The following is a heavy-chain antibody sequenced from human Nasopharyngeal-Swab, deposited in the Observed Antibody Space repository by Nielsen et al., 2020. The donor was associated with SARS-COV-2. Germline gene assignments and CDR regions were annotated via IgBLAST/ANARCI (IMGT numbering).Heavy chain of an antibody. CDR1: GYSFTTSW. CDR3: ARPMRPMGHYYFGMDV. V-gene: IGHV5-51*01. J-gene: IGHJ6*01. Sequence: GESLKISCKGSGYSFTTSWIGWVRQMPGKGLEWMGIIYPGNSNTRYSPSFQGQVRISVDKYSSNDYLQWSSLKAKDTAIYYCARPMRPMGHYYFGMDVWGQGTTVTVSS. D-gene: IGHD1-26*01. CDR2: IYPGNSNT.